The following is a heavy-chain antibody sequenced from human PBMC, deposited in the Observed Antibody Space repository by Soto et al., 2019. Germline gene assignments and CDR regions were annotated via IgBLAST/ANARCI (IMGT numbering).Heavy chain of an antibody. Sequence: QVQLVEVGGGVVQPGRSLRLSCVASGSPFDVHWVRQAPGKGPEWVAHIVPDGRNQYWADSVKGRFTGSRDNAKNTVYLQMTSLRTEDTAVYYCARGPTHGAFDLWGQGTMVTVSS. J-gene: IGHJ3*01. CDR2: IVPDGRNQ. V-gene: IGHV3-30-3*01. CDR1: GSPFD. CDR3: ARGPTHGAFDL.